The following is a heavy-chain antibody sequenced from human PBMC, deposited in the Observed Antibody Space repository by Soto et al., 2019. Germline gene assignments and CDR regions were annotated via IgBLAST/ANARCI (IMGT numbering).Heavy chain of an antibody. J-gene: IGHJ6*02. CDR2: IYYSGST. CDR1: GGSISSYY. D-gene: IGHD2-8*01. CDR3: ARDIMGTNYYYYGMDV. Sequence: SETLSLTCTVSGGSISSYYWSWIRQPPGKGLEWIGYIYYSGSTNYNPSLKSRVTISVDTAKNQFSLKLSSVTAADTAVYYCARDIMGTNYYYYGMDVWGQGTTVTVSS. V-gene: IGHV4-59*01.